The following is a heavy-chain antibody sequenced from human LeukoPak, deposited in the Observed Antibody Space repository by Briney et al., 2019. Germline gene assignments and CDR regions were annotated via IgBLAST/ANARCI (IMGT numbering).Heavy chain of an antibody. V-gene: IGHV3-53*01. J-gene: IGHJ4*02. CDR1: GFTVSSNY. CDR2: IYSGGST. CDR3: AKDRIYYYDSSGSFDY. Sequence: TGGSLRLSCAASGFTVSSNYMSWVRQAPGKGLEWVSVIYSGGSTYYADSVKGRFTISRDNSKNTLYLQMNSLRAEDTAVYYCAKDRIYYYDSSGSFDYWGQGTLVTVSS. D-gene: IGHD3-22*01.